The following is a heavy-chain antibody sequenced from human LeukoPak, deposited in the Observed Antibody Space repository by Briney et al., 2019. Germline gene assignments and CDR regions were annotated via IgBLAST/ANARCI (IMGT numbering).Heavy chain of an antibody. CDR1: GGTFSSYA. V-gene: IGHV1-69*01. CDR2: IIPIFGTA. J-gene: IGHJ4*02. D-gene: IGHD3-22*01. Sequence: SVKVSYKASGGTFSSYAISWVRQAPGQGLEWMGGIIPIFGTANYAQKFQGRVTITADESTSTAYMELSSLRSEDTAVYYCASGYSPFFVDYWGQGTLVTVSS. CDR3: ASGYSPFFVDY.